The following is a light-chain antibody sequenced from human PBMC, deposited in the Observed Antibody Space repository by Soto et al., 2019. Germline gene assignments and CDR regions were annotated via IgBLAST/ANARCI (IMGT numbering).Light chain of an antibody. V-gene: IGLV2-8*01. CDR2: EVS. J-gene: IGLJ1*01. Sequence: QSVLTQPPSASGSPGQSVTISCTGTSSDVGGHYFVSWYQQHPGKAPKLIIYEVSKRPSGVPDRFSGSKSGHTASLTVSGLQAEDEADYYCTSYAGRNNFYVFGTGTKLTVL. CDR3: TSYAGRNNFYV. CDR1: SSDVGGHYF.